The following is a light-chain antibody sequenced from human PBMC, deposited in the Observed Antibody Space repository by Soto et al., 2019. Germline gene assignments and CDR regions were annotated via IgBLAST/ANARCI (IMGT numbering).Light chain of an antibody. CDR3: AAWDDSLSGPV. CDR2: RSD. CDR1: SSNIGTNF. J-gene: IGLJ3*02. Sequence: QSVLTQPPSASGTPGQTVTISCSGSSSNIGTNFVYWFHQLPGTAPKLLIYRSDHRPSGVPDRFSGSKSGTSASLAISGLRSEDAADYYCAAWDDSLSGPVFGGGTQLTVL. V-gene: IGLV1-47*01.